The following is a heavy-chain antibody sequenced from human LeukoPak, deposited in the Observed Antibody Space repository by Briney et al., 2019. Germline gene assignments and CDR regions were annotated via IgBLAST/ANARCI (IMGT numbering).Heavy chain of an antibody. D-gene: IGHD3-10*01. CDR1: GYSFTSYG. Sequence: ASVKVSCKASGYSFTSYGINWVRQAPGQGLEWMGWISAYNGNTNYAQKLQGRVTMTTDTSTTTAYMELRSLRSDDTAVYYCATWGIWFGELRHYYYYGMDVWGQGTTVTVSS. CDR2: ISAYNGNT. V-gene: IGHV1-18*01. CDR3: ATWGIWFGELRHYYYYGMDV. J-gene: IGHJ6*02.